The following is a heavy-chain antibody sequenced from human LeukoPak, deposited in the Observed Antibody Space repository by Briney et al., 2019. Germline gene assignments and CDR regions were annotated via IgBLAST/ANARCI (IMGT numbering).Heavy chain of an antibody. CDR2: IFYSGST. CDR3: AREGYCSGGTCSNWFDP. J-gene: IGHJ5*02. V-gene: IGHV4-59*01. Sequence: PSETLSLTCAVSGGSISSYYWSWIRQPPGKGLEWIGYIFYSGSTNYNPSLKSRVTISVDTSKNQFSLKLYSVTAADTAVYYCAREGYCSGGTCSNWFDPWGQGTLVTVSS. D-gene: IGHD2-15*01. CDR1: GGSISSYY.